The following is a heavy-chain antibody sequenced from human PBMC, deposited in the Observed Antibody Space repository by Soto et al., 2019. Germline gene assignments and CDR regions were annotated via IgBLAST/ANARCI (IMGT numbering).Heavy chain of an antibody. CDR1: GFTFSNYW. Sequence: GGSLRLSCVASGFTFSNYWMHWVRQAPGKGLEWVSRISSDGSSTTYADSVKGRFTISRDNAESTLYLQMSSLRVDDTAVYFCVRDRGYPDSFYMWGPGTMVTVSS. V-gene: IGHV3-74*01. D-gene: IGHD3-22*01. CDR3: VRDRGYPDSFYM. CDR2: ISSDGSST. J-gene: IGHJ3*02.